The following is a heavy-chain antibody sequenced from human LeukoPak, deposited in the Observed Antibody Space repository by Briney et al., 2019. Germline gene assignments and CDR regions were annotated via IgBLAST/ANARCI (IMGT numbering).Heavy chain of an antibody. CDR3: AKGSMWRYGGNSDYFDY. CDR2: ISYDGSNK. CDR1: GFTFSSYG. D-gene: IGHD4-23*01. J-gene: IGHJ4*02. Sequence: GRSLRLSCAASGFTFSSYGMHWVRQAPGKGLEWVAVISYDGSNKYYADSVKGRFTISRDNSKNTLYLQMNSLRAEDTAVYYCAKGSMWRYGGNSDYFDYWGQGTLVTVPS. V-gene: IGHV3-30*18.